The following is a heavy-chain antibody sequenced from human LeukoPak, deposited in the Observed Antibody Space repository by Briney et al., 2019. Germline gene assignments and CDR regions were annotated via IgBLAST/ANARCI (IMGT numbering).Heavy chain of an antibody. CDR2: IYSGGST. D-gene: IGHD6-13*01. V-gene: IGHV3-66*01. CDR3: AKDLAGIAAAGTLDY. J-gene: IGHJ4*02. Sequence: PGGSLRLSCAASGFTVSSNYMSWVRQAPGKGLEWVSVIYSGGSTYYADSVKGRFTISRDNSKNTLYLQMNSLRAEDTVVYYCAKDLAGIAAAGTLDYWGQGTLVTVSS. CDR1: GFTVSSNY.